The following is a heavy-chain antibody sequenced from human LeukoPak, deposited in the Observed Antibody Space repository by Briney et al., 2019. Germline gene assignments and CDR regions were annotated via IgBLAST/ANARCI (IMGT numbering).Heavy chain of an antibody. V-gene: IGHV3-30*04. J-gene: IGHJ3*02. CDR1: GFTFSSYA. D-gene: IGHD3-9*01. Sequence: GGSLRLSCAASGFTFSSYAMHWVRQAPGKGLEWVAVISYDGSNKYYADSVKGRFTISRDNSKNTLYLQMNSLRAEDTAVYYCAREILRCFDWLPTLSDAFDIWGQGTMVTVSS. CDR3: AREILRCFDWLPTLSDAFDI. CDR2: ISYDGSNK.